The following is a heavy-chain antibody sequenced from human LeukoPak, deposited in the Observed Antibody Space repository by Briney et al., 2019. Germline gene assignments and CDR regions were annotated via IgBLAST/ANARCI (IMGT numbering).Heavy chain of an antibody. Sequence: PGGSLRLSCAASGFTFDDYGMSWVRQAPGKGLEWVSGINWNGGSTGYADSVKGRFTISRDNAKNSLYLQMNSLRAEDTALYYCARASSHYYYYYMGVWGKGTTVTVSS. V-gene: IGHV3-20*04. CDR2: INWNGGST. CDR1: GFTFDDYG. J-gene: IGHJ6*03. CDR3: ARASSHYYYYYMGV.